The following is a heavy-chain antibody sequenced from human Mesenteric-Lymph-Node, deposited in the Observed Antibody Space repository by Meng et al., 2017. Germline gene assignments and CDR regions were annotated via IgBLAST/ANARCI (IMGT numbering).Heavy chain of an antibody. CDR2: IYYSGTT. CDR3: TRGPTTYFDY. CDR1: GVTISGGYYY. J-gene: IGHJ4*02. Sequence: QVQLEESGPVLMKPSPSLTVTCTVSGVTISGGYYYWSWNGQPPGKGLVGFGNIYYSGTTYYNPSLKSGVTISVDTSKNHFTLKLSSVTAADTAEYYCTRGPTTYFDYWGQGTLVTVSS. V-gene: IGHV4-30-4*01. D-gene: IGHD4-17*01.